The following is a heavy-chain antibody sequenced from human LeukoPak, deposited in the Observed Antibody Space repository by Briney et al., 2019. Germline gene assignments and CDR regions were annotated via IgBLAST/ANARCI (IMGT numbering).Heavy chain of an antibody. CDR1: GGSIRSSYYY. V-gene: IGHV4-31*03. CDR2: IYYSGST. D-gene: IGHD2-2*01. Sequence: PSETLSLTCTVSGGSIRSSYYYWGWIRQHPGKGLEWIGYIYYSGSTYYNPSLKSRVTISVDTSKNQFSLKLSSVTAADTAVYYCARERIVVVPAVIYYYYGMDVWGQGATVTVSS. CDR3: ARERIVVVPAVIYYYYGMDV. J-gene: IGHJ6*02.